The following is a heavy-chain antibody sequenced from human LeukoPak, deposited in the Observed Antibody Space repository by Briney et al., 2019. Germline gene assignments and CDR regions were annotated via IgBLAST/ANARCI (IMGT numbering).Heavy chain of an antibody. V-gene: IGHV1-18*01. CDR1: GYTFTSYG. CDR2: ISAYNGNT. D-gene: IGHD3-22*01. J-gene: IGHJ4*02. CDR3: ARDNYDSSGYVFDY. Sequence: ASVKVSCRASGYTFTSYGISWVRQAPGQGLEWMGWISAYNGNTNYAQKLQGRVTMTTDTSTSTAYMELRSLRSDDTAVYYCARDNYDSSGYVFDYWGQGTLVTVSS.